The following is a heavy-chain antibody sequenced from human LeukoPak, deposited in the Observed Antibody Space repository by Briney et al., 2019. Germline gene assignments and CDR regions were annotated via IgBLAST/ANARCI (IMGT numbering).Heavy chain of an antibody. Sequence: GGSLRLSCEASGFTFSNYGMHWVRQAPGKGLEWVAVIWYDGSDKYYADSVKGRLTISRDNSKNTLYLQMSSLRAEDTAVYYCAREARETVMLTADDWGQGTLVTVSS. J-gene: IGHJ4*02. V-gene: IGHV3-33*01. CDR1: GFTFSNYG. CDR2: IWYDGSDK. CDR3: AREARETVMLTADD. D-gene: IGHD3-16*01.